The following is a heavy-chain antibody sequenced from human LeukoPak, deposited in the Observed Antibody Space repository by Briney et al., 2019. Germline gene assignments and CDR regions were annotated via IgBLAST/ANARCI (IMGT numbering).Heavy chain of an antibody. CDR1: GFTFGTYI. CDR2: ISKDGATK. V-gene: IGHV3-30-3*02. CDR3: ANLDY. J-gene: IGHJ4*02. Sequence: GGSLRLSCTGSGFTFGTYIMHWVRQAPGKGPEWVAAISKDGATKYYADSVKGRLTISRDNSKNTLYLQMNSLRAEDTAVYYCANLDYWGQGTLVTVSS.